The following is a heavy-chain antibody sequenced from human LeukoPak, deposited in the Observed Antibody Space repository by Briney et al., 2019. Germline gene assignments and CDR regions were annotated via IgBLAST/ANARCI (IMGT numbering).Heavy chain of an antibody. Sequence: PSETLSLTCAVYGGSFRGYHWIWIRQPPGKGLEWIGEIDHSGSTNYNPSLKSQVTMSVDTSKNQFSLKLNSVTAADTAVYYCARVISSYYMDVWGKGTTVIVSS. CDR1: GGSFRGYH. CDR3: ARVISSYYMDV. V-gene: IGHV4-34*01. J-gene: IGHJ6*03. CDR2: IDHSGST. D-gene: IGHD2/OR15-2a*01.